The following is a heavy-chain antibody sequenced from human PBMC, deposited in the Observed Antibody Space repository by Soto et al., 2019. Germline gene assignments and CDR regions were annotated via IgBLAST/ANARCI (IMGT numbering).Heavy chain of an antibody. D-gene: IGHD3-3*01. V-gene: IGHV1-69*01. CDR1: GGTFSSYA. J-gene: IGHJ6*02. CDR3: AGGITIFGVAQYYYYGMDV. Sequence: QVQLVQSGAEVKKPGSSVKVSCKASGGTFSSYAISWVRQAPGQGLEWMGGIIPIFGTANYAQKFQGRVTITADESTSTAYMELSSLRSEATAVYYCAGGITIFGVAQYYYYGMDVWGQGTTVTVSS. CDR2: IIPIFGTA.